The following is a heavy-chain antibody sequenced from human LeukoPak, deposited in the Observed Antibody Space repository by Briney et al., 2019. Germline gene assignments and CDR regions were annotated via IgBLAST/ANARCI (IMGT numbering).Heavy chain of an antibody. CDR1: GYTFTSYY. CDR2: IIPIFGTA. D-gene: IGHD5-24*01. Sequence: SVKVSCKASGYTFTSYYMHWVRQAPGQGLEWMGGIIPIFGTANYAQKFQGRVTITTDESTSTAYMELSSLRSEDTAVYYCARDEGGDGYRGFDPWGQGTLVTVSS. V-gene: IGHV1-69*05. J-gene: IGHJ5*02. CDR3: ARDEGGDGYRGFDP.